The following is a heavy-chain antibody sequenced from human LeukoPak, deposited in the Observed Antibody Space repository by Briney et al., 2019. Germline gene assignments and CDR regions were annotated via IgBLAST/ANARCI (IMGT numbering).Heavy chain of an antibody. J-gene: IGHJ3*02. CDR3: ARVFAMVRGVDTFAFDI. CDR2: MNPTSGNT. CDR1: GYTFTSYD. D-gene: IGHD3-10*01. Sequence: ASLRLSCKASGYTFTSYDINWVRQATGHGLEWMGWMNPTSGNTGYAQKFQGRVTMTRNTSISTAYMELSSLRSEDTAVYYCARVFAMVRGVDTFAFDIWGQGTMVTVSS. V-gene: IGHV1-8*01.